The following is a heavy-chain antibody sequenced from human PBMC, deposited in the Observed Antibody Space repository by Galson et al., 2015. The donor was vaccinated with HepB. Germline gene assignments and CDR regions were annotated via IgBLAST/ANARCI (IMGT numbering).Heavy chain of an antibody. J-gene: IGHJ4*02. Sequence: SLRLSCAASGFSFSSHVMHWVRQTPGKGLEWVAVIPHDGTDIRYADSVKGRFTISRDNSKNTLYLQMDSLRAEDTGLYHCAKDLSGYWTYDYWGQGTLVTVSS. D-gene: IGHD1-1*01. CDR2: IPHDGTDI. V-gene: IGHV3-30-3*02. CDR3: AKDLSGYWTYDY. CDR1: GFSFSSHV.